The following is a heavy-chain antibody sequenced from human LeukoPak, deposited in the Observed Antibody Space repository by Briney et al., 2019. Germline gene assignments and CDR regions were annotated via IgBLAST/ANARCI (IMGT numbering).Heavy chain of an antibody. Sequence: GGSLRLSCAASGFTFSNYDMHWVRQAPGKGLEWVAFIRYDGSDKYYVDSVKGRFTISRDNSRNILYLQMSSLTAEDTAVYYCAKNRVGHNYADAFEIWGQGTMVRVCS. D-gene: IGHD5-24*01. CDR2: IRYDGSDK. V-gene: IGHV3-30*02. J-gene: IGHJ3*02. CDR3: AKNRVGHNYADAFEI. CDR1: GFTFSNYD.